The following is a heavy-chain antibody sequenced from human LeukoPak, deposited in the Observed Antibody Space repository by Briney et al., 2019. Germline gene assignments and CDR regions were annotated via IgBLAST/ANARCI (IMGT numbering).Heavy chain of an antibody. D-gene: IGHD2-2*01. V-gene: IGHV1-8*01. CDR2: MNPKSANT. J-gene: IGHJ4*02. CDR1: GYTFTAYD. CDR3: ARCCCSSTSCYLSWH. Sequence: ASVKVSCKASGYTFTAYDLNWVRQATGQGLEWMGWMNPKSANTGYAQKLQGRVTMTTDTSTSTAYMELRSLRSDDTAVYYCARCCCSSTSCYLSWHWGQGTLVTVSS.